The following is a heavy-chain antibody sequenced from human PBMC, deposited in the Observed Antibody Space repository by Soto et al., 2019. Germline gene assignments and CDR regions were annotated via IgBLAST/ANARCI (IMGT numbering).Heavy chain of an antibody. Sequence: ASVKVSCKASGGTFSSYTISWVRQAPGQGLEWMGRIIPILGIANYAQKFQGRVTITADKSTSTAYMELSSLRSEDTAVYYCARDYSSSSDLPLSESDYWGQGTLVTVSS. CDR3: ARDYSSSSDLPLSESDY. CDR1: GGTFSSYT. CDR2: IIPILGIA. J-gene: IGHJ4*02. V-gene: IGHV1-69*04. D-gene: IGHD6-6*01.